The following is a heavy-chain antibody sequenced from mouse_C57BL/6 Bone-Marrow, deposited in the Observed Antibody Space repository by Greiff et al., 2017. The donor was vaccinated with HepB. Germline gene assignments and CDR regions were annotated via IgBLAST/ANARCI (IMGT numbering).Heavy chain of an antibody. CDR2: ISYSGST. J-gene: IGHJ1*03. V-gene: IGHV3-8*01. Sequence: EVKLQESGPGLAKPSQTLSLTCSVTGYSITSDYWNWIRKFPGNKLEYMGYISYSGSTYYNPSLKSRISITRDTSKNQYYLQLNSVTTEDTATYYCARSPSYYYGSSYGYFDVWGTGTTVTVSS. CDR3: ARSPSYYYGSSYGYFDV. CDR1: GYSITSDY. D-gene: IGHD1-1*01.